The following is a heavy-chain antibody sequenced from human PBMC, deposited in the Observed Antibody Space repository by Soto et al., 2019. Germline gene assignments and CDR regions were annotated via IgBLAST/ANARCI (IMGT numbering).Heavy chain of an antibody. V-gene: IGHV3-21*01. D-gene: IGHD5-12*01. J-gene: IGHJ6*02. CDR3: ARGAYNGYNSPLLDYGMDV. CDR2: ISSSSSYI. Sequence: GGSLRLSCAASGFTFSSYSMNWVRQAPGKGLEWVSSISSSSSYIYYADLVKGRFTISRDNAKNSLYLQMNSLRAEDTAVYYCARGAYNGYNSPLLDYGMDVWGQGTTVTVSS. CDR1: GFTFSSYS.